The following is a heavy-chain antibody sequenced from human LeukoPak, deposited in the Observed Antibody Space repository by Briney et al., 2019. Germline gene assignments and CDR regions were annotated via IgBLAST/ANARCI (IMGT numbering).Heavy chain of an antibody. CDR3: ARGRLEYCSGGSCYHQFDY. CDR1: GGSFSGYY. CDR2: TNHSGST. D-gene: IGHD2-15*01. Sequence: SETLSLTCAVYGGSFSGYYWSWIRQPPGKGLEWIGETNHSGSTNYNPSLKSRVTISVDTSKNQFSLKLSSVTAADTAVYYCARGRLEYCSGGSCYHQFDYWGQGTLVTVSS. J-gene: IGHJ4*02. V-gene: IGHV4-34*01.